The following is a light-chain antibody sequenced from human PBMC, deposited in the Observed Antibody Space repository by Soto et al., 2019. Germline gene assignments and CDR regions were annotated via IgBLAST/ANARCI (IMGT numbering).Light chain of an antibody. Sequence: DIVMTQSPLSLPVTPGEPASISCRSSQSLLHSNGYNYLDWYLQKPGQSPQLLIYLGSNRASGVPERFSGRGSGTDFTLKISRVEAEDVGVSYCLQALQTPRLPFGPGTKVDIK. CDR1: QSLLHSNGYNY. CDR2: LGS. V-gene: IGKV2-28*01. CDR3: LQALQTPRLP. J-gene: IGKJ3*01.